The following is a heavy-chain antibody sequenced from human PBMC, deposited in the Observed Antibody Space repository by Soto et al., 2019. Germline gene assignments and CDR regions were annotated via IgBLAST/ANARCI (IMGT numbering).Heavy chain of an antibody. CDR3: ARKRAARAPGPFDY. Sequence: SETLSLTCTVSGGSISSYYWSWIRQPAGKGLEWIGRIYTSGSTNYNPSLKSRVTMSVDTSKNQFSLKLSSVTAADTAVYYCARKRAARAPGPFDYWGQGTLVTVSS. CDR1: GGSISSYY. J-gene: IGHJ4*02. CDR2: IYTSGST. V-gene: IGHV4-4*07. D-gene: IGHD6-6*01.